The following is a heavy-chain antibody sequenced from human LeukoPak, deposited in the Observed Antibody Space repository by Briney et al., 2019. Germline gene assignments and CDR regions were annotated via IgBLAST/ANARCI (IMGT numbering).Heavy chain of an antibody. CDR2: ISGGGGST. D-gene: IGHD1-7*01. J-gene: IGHJ4*02. CDR3: AKRRAGTTDY. CDR1: GFTFSSYA. V-gene: IGHV3-23*01. Sequence: GGSLRLSCAASGFTFSSYAMSWVRQAPGKGLEWVSAISGGGGSTYYADSVKGRFTISRGNSKNTLYLQMNSLRAEDTAVYYCAKRRAGTTDYWGQGTLVTVSS.